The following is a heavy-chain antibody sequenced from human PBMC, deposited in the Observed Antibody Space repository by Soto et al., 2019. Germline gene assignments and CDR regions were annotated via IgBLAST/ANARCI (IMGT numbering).Heavy chain of an antibody. J-gene: IGHJ6*02. CDR3: ARVSRVRGYSYGLSYYYYGMDV. CDR2: ISSSSSTI. CDR1: GFTFSSYS. D-gene: IGHD5-18*01. V-gene: IGHV3-48*02. Sequence: GGSLRLSCAASGFTFSSYSMNWVRQAPGKGLEWVSYISSSSSTIYYADSVKGRFTISRDNAKNSLYLQMNSLRDEDTAVYYCARVSRVRGYSYGLSYYYYGMDVWGQGTTVTVSS.